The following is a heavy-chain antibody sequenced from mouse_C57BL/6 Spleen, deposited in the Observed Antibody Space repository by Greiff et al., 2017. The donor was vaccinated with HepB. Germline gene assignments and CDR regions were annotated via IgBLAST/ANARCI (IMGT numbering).Heavy chain of an antibody. J-gene: IGHJ1*03. CDR1: GYTFTSYT. Sequence: VKVVESGAELARPGASVKMSCKASGYTFTSYTMHWVKQRPGQGLEWIGYINPSSGYTKYNQKFKDKATLTADKSSSTAYMQLSSLTSEDSAVYYCARKVVAHWYFDVWGTGTTVTVSS. CDR2: INPSSGYT. V-gene: IGHV1-4*01. D-gene: IGHD1-3*01. CDR3: ARKVVAHWYFDV.